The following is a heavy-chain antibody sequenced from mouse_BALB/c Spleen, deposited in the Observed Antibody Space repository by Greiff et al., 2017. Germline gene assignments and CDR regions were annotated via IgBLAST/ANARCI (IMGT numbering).Heavy chain of an antibody. CDR2: IWSGGST. V-gene: IGHV2-2*02. CDR1: GFSLTSYG. J-gene: IGHJ1*01. D-gene: IGHD1-1*01. Sequence: VKLMESGPGLVQPSQSLSITCTVSGFSLTSYGVHWVRQSPGKGLEWLGVIWSGGSTDYNAAFISRLSISKDNSKSQVFFKMNSLQANDTAIYYCARNYYGSSPHWYVDVWGAGTTVTVSS. CDR3: ARNYYGSSPHWYVDV.